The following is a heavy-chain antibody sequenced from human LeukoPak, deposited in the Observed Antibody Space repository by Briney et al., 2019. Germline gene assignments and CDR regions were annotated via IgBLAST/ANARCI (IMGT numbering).Heavy chain of an antibody. J-gene: IGHJ4*02. D-gene: IGHD5-18*01. CDR2: VHHGGST. Sequence: SETLSLTCTVSGGSIINSNNYFWGWIRQPPGKGLEWIGSVHHGGSTSYKPSLKSRITVSVDMSKNQFSLKLSSLTAADTAVYYCARRGDGYSYDYWGQGTPVTVSS. V-gene: IGHV4-39*01. CDR3: ARRGDGYSYDY. CDR1: GGSIINSNNYF.